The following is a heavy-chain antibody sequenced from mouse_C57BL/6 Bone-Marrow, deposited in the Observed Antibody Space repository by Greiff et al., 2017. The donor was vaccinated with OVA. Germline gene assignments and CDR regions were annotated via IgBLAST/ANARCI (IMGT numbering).Heavy chain of an antibody. CDR3: ARLYYYALYYFDY. D-gene: IGHD1-1*01. CDR1: GYTFTSYG. Sequence: VHLVESGAELARPGASVKLSCKASGYTFTSYGISWVKQRPGQGLEWIGEIYPRSGNTYYNEKFKGKATLTADKSSSTAYMELRSLTSEDSAVYFCARLYYYALYYFDYWGQGTTLTVSS. V-gene: IGHV1-81*01. J-gene: IGHJ2*01. CDR2: IYPRSGNT.